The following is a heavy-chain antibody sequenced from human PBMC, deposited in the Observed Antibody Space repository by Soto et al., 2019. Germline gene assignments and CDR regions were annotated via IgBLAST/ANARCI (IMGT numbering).Heavy chain of an antibody. Sequence: SETLSLTXSVSGASMTNYYGSWVRQSPGKGLEWIGYMFYTGRSNYNPSLKSRVAISIDTSKNQIHLNLRSVTAADTAVYYCVRSGHSFGGVVWGQGTLVTVSS. CDR3: VRSGHSFGGVV. CDR2: MFYTGRS. J-gene: IGHJ4*02. V-gene: IGHV4-59*13. CDR1: GASMTNYY. D-gene: IGHD3-16*01.